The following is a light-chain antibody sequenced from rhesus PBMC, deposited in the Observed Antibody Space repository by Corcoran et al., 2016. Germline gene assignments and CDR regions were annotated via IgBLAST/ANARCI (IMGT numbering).Light chain of an antibody. CDR2: KGA. CDR3: QHYSSRPWT. Sequence: DIQMTQSPSSLSASVGDTVTITCRASQGISSWLAWYQQKPGKAPKLLIYKGARLQSGVPSRFGGSGSGTDFTLPISILQSEDFATYYCQHYSSRPWTFGQGTKVEIK. CDR1: QGISSW. J-gene: IGKJ1*01. V-gene: IGKV1-22*01.